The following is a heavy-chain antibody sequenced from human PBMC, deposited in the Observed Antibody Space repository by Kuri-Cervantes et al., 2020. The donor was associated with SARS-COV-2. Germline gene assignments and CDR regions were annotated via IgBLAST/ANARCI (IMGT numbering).Heavy chain of an antibody. J-gene: IGHJ4*02. D-gene: IGHD3-22*01. CDR2: ISGSGGST. V-gene: IGHV3-23*01. CDR3: AKDLAGYYPTNFDY. Sequence: GGSLRLSCAASGFTFSSYSMNWVRQAPGKGLEWVSAISGSGGSTYYADSVKGRFTISRDNSKNTLYLQMNSLRAEDTAVYYCAKDLAGYYPTNFDYWGQGTLVTVSS. CDR1: GFTFSSYS.